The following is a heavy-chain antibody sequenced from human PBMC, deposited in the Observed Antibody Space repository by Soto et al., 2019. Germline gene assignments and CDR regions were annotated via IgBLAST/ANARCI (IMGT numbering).Heavy chain of an antibody. J-gene: IGHJ3*02. CDR3: ASGIAVSGTEYDAFDI. CDR1: GYTFTSYG. V-gene: IGHV1-18*01. Sequence: ASVKVSCKASGYTFTSYGISWVRQAPGQGLEWMGWISAYNGNTNYAQKLQGRVTMTTDTSTSTAYMELRSLRSDDTAVYYCASGIAVSGTEYDAFDIWGQGTMVTVSS. D-gene: IGHD6-19*01. CDR2: ISAYNGNT.